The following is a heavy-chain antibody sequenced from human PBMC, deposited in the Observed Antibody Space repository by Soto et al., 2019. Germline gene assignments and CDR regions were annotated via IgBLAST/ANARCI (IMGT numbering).Heavy chain of an antibody. CDR2: IYYSGST. Sequence: SETLSLTCSVSGGSISSGDYYWSWIRQPPGKGLEWIGYIYYSGSTYYNPSLKSRVTISVDTSKNQFSLKLSSVTAADTAVYYCASSSDNWFDPWGQGTLVTVSS. CDR1: GGSISSGDYY. CDR3: ASSSDNWFDP. D-gene: IGHD6-6*01. J-gene: IGHJ5*02. V-gene: IGHV4-30-4*01.